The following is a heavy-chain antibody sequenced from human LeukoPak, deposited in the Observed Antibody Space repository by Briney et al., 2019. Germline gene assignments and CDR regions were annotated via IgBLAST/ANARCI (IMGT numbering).Heavy chain of an antibody. D-gene: IGHD1-26*01. Sequence: SGGSLRLSCAVSGFTFSSYGMHGGRRAPAGGGLWGAVISYDGSSKYYEDSVKGRFTISRDNSKNTLYLQMNSLRAEDTAVYYCAKEDTEVGAYAFDIWGRGTMVTVSS. CDR3: AKEDTEVGAYAFDI. J-gene: IGHJ3*02. CDR1: GFTFSSYG. CDR2: ISYDGSSK. V-gene: IGHV3-30*18.